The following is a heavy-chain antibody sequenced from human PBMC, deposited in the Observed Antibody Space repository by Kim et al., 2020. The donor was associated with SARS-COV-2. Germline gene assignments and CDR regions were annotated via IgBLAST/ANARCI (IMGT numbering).Heavy chain of an antibody. Sequence: GGSLRLSCAASGFTFSSYAMHWVRQAPGKGLEWVAVISYDGSNKYYADSVKGRFTISRDNSKNTLYLQMNSLRAEDTAVYYCARDRGGDSSGYWGHYFDYWGQGTLVTVSS. V-gene: IGHV3-30*04. J-gene: IGHJ4*02. CDR1: GFTFSSYA. CDR2: ISYDGSNK. CDR3: ARDRGGDSSGYWGHYFDY. D-gene: IGHD3-22*01.